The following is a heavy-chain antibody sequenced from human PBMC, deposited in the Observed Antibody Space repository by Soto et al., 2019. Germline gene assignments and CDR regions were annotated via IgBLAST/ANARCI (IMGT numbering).Heavy chain of an antibody. J-gene: IGHJ4*02. CDR1: GGSISSSNW. V-gene: IGHV4-4*02. Sequence: SETLSLTCAVSGGSISSSNWWSWVRQPPGKGLEWIGEIYHSGSTNYNPSLKSRVTISVDKSKNQFSLKLSSVTAADTAVYYCARAKYVWGSYRHFDYWGQGTLVTVSS. CDR3: ARAKYVWGSYRHFDY. D-gene: IGHD3-16*02. CDR2: IYHSGST.